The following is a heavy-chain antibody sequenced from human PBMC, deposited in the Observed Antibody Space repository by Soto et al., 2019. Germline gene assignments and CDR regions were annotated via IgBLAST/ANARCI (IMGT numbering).Heavy chain of an antibody. CDR1: GFTFSSYW. D-gene: IGHD5-18*01. Sequence: GGSLRLSCAASGFTFSSYWMSWVRQAPGKGLEWVANIKQDGSEKYYVDSVKGRFTISRDNAKNSLYLQMNSLRAEDTAVYYCARDLSGGDTAGNYWGQGXLVTVSS. J-gene: IGHJ4*02. V-gene: IGHV3-7*01. CDR2: IKQDGSEK. CDR3: ARDLSGGDTAGNY.